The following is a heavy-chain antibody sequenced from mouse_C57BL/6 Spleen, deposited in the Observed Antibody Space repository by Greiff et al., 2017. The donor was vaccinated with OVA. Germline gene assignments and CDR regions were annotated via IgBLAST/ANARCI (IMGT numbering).Heavy chain of an antibody. CDR3: ARGGLLPHFDY. Sequence: QVQLQQPGAELVKPGASVKLSCKASGYTFTSYWMHWVKQRPGQGLEWIGMIHPNSGSTNYNEKFKSKATLTVDKSSSTAYMQLSSLTSENSAVDDCARGGLLPHFDYWGQGTTLTVSS. J-gene: IGHJ2*01. V-gene: IGHV1-64*01. CDR2: IHPNSGST. CDR1: GYTFTSYW. D-gene: IGHD2-3*01.